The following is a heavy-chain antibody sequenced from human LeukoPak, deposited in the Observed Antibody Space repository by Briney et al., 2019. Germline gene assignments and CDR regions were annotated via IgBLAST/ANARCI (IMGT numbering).Heavy chain of an antibody. J-gene: IGHJ4*02. V-gene: IGHV4-34*01. CDR2: ISHSGST. CDR1: GGSFSGYF. CDR3: ARVSGYDWESFYDY. D-gene: IGHD5-12*01. Sequence: SETLSLTCAVSGGSFSGYFWTWIRQPPGKGLEWIGEISHSGSTNYNLSLKSRVTISVDTSKNQFSLKLSSVTAADTAVYYCARVSGYDWESFYDYWGQGTLVTVSS.